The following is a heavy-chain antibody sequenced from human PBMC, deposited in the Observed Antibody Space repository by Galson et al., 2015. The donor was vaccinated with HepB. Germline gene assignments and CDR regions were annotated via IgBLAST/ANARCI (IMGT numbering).Heavy chain of an antibody. Sequence: SETLSLTCAVSGGSFSGSTYYWGWIRQPPGRELEWIGSIYYTGNTHHNPSLKSRVTISVDTSKNQFSLKRSFVTAADTAVYYCAGTDCRSTGCFHIYGLDVWGRGTTVTVAS. CDR3: AGTDCRSTGCFHIYGLDV. CDR2: IYYTGNT. CDR1: GGSFSGSTYY. J-gene: IGHJ6*02. V-gene: IGHV4-39*01. D-gene: IGHD2-2*01.